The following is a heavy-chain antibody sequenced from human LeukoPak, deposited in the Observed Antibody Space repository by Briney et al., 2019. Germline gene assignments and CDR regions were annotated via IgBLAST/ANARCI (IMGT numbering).Heavy chain of an antibody. V-gene: IGHV3-74*01. J-gene: IGHJ6*02. Sequence: GGSLRLSCAASGFTFDDYAMHWVRQAPGKGLVWVSRVNSDGSTTTYADSVKGRFTISRDNANNTLYLQMNSLRAEDTAVYYCSRGSPGYSSSWYVWGQGTTVTVSS. CDR3: SRGSPGYSSSWYV. CDR1: GFTFDDYA. D-gene: IGHD6-13*01. CDR2: VNSDGSTT.